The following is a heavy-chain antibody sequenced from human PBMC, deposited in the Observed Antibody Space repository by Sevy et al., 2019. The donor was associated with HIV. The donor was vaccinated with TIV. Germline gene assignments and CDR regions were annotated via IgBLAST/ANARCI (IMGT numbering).Heavy chain of an antibody. J-gene: IGHJ3*02. Sequence: SETLSLTCAVSGGSISSGGYSWSWIRQPPGKGLEWIGYIYHSGRTYYNPSLKSRVTISVDRSKNQFSLKLSSVTAADTAVYYCARGRYPDHAFDIWGQGTMVNVSS. CDR1: GGSISSGGYS. D-gene: IGHD3-9*01. CDR3: ARGRYPDHAFDI. CDR2: IYHSGRT. V-gene: IGHV4-30-2*01.